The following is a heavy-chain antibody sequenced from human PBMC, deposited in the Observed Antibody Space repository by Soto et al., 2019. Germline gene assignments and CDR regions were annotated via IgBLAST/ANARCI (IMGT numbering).Heavy chain of an antibody. J-gene: IGHJ3*02. Sequence: QVQLVQSGAEVKKPGSSVKVSCKASGGTFSSYAISWVRQAPGQGLEWMGGIIPIFGTANYAQKFQGRVTITADKSTSTSYMELSSLRSEDTAVYFCARERGYSYVVTLGAYDIWRQGTMLTVSS. CDR1: GGTFSSYA. V-gene: IGHV1-69*06. CDR3: ARERGYSYVVTLGAYDI. D-gene: IGHD5-18*01. CDR2: IIPIFGTA.